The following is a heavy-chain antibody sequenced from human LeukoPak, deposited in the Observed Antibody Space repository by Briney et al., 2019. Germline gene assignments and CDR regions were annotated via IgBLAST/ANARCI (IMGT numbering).Heavy chain of an antibody. J-gene: IGHJ5*02. CDR2: IYYSGST. D-gene: IGHD2-2*02. Sequence: SQTLSLTCTVSGGSISSGGYYWSWIRQHPGKGLEWIGYIYYSGSTYYNPSLKSRVTISVDTSKNQFSLKLSSVTAADTAVYYCARGFGVPAAIRANWFDPWGQGTLVTVSS. CDR1: GGSISSGGYY. V-gene: IGHV4-31*03. CDR3: ARGFGVPAAIRANWFDP.